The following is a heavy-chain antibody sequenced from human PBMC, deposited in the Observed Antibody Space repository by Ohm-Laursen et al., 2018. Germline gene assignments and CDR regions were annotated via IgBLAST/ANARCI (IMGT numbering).Heavy chain of an antibody. CDR1: GGFISTYY. V-gene: IGHV4-4*07. CDR2: IYNTGST. D-gene: IGHD2-15*01. J-gene: IGHJ4*02. Sequence: SDTLSLTCTVSGGFISTYYWNWIRQPAGKALEWIGRIYNTGSTNYNPSLQSRVSMSVDTSKNQFSLRMTSVTAADTAVYYCAKDRGGIVVVVAATFDYWGQGTLVTVSS. CDR3: AKDRGGIVVVVAATFDY.